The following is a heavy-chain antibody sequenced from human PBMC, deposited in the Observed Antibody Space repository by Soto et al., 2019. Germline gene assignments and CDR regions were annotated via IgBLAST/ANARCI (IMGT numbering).Heavy chain of an antibody. D-gene: IGHD1-26*01. Sequence: QVQLQESGPGLVKPSQTLSLTCTVSGGSIISGGYYWSWIRQHPGKGLEWIGYIHYSGSTDYSTSLESRVTISVDTSKNQFSLKLTSVTAADTAVYYCASLQSIVGGTALGVVDYWGQGTLVTVSS. CDR1: GGSIISGGYY. V-gene: IGHV4-31*03. J-gene: IGHJ4*02. CDR3: ASLQSIVGGTALGVVDY. CDR2: IHYSGST.